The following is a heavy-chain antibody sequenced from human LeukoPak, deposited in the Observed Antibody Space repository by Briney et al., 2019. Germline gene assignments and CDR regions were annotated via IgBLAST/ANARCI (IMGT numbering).Heavy chain of an antibody. J-gene: IGHJ4*02. V-gene: IGHV3-48*03. CDR2: ISSSGSTI. CDR3: ARFTVTTFPYYFDY. Sequence: PGGSLRLSCAASGFSFSSYEMNWGRQAPGKGLEWVSYISSSGSTIYYADSVKGRFTISRDNAKNSLYLQMNSLRAEDTAVYYCARFTVTTFPYYFDYWGQGTLVTVSS. CDR1: GFSFSSYE. D-gene: IGHD4-17*01.